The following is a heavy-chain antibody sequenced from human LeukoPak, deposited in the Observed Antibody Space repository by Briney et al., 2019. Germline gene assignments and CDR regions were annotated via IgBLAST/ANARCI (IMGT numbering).Heavy chain of an antibody. CDR3: ARATSSSWYGEYFDY. CDR1: GGSISSGGYY. J-gene: IGHJ4*02. CDR2: IYHSGST. Sequence: PSETLSLTCTVSGGSISSGGYYWSWIRQPPGKGLEWIGYIYHSGSTYYNPSLKSRVTISVDRSKNQFSLKLSSVTAADTAVYYCARATSSSWYGEYFDYWGQGTLVTVSS. V-gene: IGHV4-30-2*01. D-gene: IGHD6-13*01.